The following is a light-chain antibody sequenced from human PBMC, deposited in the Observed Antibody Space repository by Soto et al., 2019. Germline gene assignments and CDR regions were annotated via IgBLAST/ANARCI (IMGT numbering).Light chain of an antibody. CDR1: QSISYY. V-gene: IGKV1-39*01. CDR3: QQTYSTVSIT. J-gene: IGKJ5*01. Sequence: DIQMTQSPSSLSASVGDRVTISCWASQSISYYLNWYQQKPGKAPKFLISAASTLQSGVPSRFSGSGSGTDFNLTISSLQPEDFATYYCQQTYSTVSITFGQGTRLEIK. CDR2: AAS.